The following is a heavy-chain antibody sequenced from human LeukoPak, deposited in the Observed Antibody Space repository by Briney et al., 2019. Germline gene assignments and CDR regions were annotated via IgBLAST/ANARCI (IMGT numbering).Heavy chain of an antibody. CDR3: ARDLIGYYSIDF. J-gene: IGHJ4*02. Sequence: GGSLRHSCAASGFTFRDYAMSWVRQAPGKGLEWVALISKDGANNYYADSVKGRFTISRDNSKNTLYLQMNSLRTEDTALYYCARDLIGYYSIDFWGQGTLVTVSS. CDR2: ISKDGANN. V-gene: IGHV3-30-3*01. CDR1: GFTFRDYA. D-gene: IGHD3-22*01.